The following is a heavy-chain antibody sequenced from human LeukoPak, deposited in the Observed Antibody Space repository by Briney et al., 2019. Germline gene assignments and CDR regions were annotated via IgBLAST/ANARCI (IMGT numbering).Heavy chain of an antibody. CDR1: GFTFSSYG. J-gene: IGHJ4*02. CDR2: IWYDGSKK. CDR3: ARVRGSYLDY. V-gene: IGHV3-33*01. Sequence: PGRSLRLSCAASGFTFSSYGMHWVRQAPGKGLEWVAVIWYDGSKKYYADSVKGRFTVSRDNSKNTVDLQMNSLRAEDTAVYYCARVRGSYLDYWGQGTLVTVSS. D-gene: IGHD1-26*01.